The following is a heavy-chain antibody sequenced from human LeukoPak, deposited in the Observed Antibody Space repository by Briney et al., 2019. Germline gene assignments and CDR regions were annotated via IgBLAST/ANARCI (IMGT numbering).Heavy chain of an antibody. CDR1: GFIFSGYS. J-gene: IGHJ4*02. Sequence: PGGSLRLSCAASGFIFSGYSMNWVRQAPGKGLEWVSSISSSSSSIYYADSVKGRFTISRDNTKKSLYLQMNSLRAEDTAVYYCAKGFEVRGFDYWGQGTLVTVSS. V-gene: IGHV3-21*01. D-gene: IGHD3-10*01. CDR3: AKGFEVRGFDY. CDR2: ISSSSSSI.